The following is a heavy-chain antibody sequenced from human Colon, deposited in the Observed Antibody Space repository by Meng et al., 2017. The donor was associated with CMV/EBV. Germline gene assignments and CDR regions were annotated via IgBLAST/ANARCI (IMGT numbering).Heavy chain of an antibody. J-gene: IGHJ4*02. CDR2: IKSKTDGGTT. V-gene: IGHV3-15*01. Sequence: GESLKISCAASGFTFSNAWMSWVRQAPGKGLEWVGRIKSKTDGGTTDYAAPVKGRFTISRDNSKNTLYLQMNSLRAEDTAVYYCARDPNYYFDYWGQGTLVTVSS. CDR1: GFTFSNAW. CDR3: ARDPNYYFDY. D-gene: IGHD1-7*01.